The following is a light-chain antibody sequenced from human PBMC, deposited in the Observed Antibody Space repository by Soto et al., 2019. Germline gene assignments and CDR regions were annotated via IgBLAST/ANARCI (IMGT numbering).Light chain of an antibody. CDR1: QSISSW. CDR3: QQNNSYSSST. Sequence: DIQMTQSPSTLSASVGDRVTITCRASQSISSWLAWYQQKPGKAPKLLIYKASSLESGVPSRFSGSGSGTEFTLTISSLQPDDFATYYCQQNNSYSSSTFRLGSKEDS. J-gene: IGKJ3*01. CDR2: KAS. V-gene: IGKV1-5*03.